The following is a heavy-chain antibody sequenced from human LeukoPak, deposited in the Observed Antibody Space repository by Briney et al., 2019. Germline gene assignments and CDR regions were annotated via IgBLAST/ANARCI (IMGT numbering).Heavy chain of an antibody. CDR2: ISGSGGST. Sequence: GGSLRLSCAASGFTFSSYAMSWVRQAPGKGLEWVSAISGSGGSTFYADSVKGRFTISRDNSENTLYLQMNSLRDEDTAIYYCAKESGVAVAGTPAYWGQGTLVTVSS. J-gene: IGHJ4*02. V-gene: IGHV3-23*01. CDR1: GFTFSSYA. D-gene: IGHD6-19*01. CDR3: AKESGVAVAGTPAY.